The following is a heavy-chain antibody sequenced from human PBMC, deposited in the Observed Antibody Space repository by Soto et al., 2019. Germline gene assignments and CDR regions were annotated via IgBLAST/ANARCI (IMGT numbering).Heavy chain of an antibody. D-gene: IGHD6-6*01. CDR3: ARDLGGAARPNWFDP. J-gene: IGHJ5*02. Sequence: SVKVSCKASGGTFSSYAISWVRQAPGQGLEWMGGIIPIFGTANYAQKFQGRVTITADESTSTAYMELRSLRSDDTAVYYCARDLGGAARPNWFDPWGQGTLVTVSS. CDR2: IIPIFGTA. CDR1: GGTFSSYA. V-gene: IGHV1-69*13.